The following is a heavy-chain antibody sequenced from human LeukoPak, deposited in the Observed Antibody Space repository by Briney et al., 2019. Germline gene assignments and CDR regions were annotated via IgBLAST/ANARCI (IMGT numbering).Heavy chain of an antibody. CDR3: ARGGDVLQY. CDR1: GGSISDYY. CDR2: IYYTGST. Sequence: ETLSLTCTVSGGSISDYYWSWIRQSPGKGLEWIGYIYYTGSTNYNPSLKSRVAILLDTPKNQFSLKLSAVTAADTAVYYCARGGDVLQYWGQGTLVTVSS. V-gene: IGHV4-59*01. J-gene: IGHJ4*02. D-gene: IGHD2-21*01.